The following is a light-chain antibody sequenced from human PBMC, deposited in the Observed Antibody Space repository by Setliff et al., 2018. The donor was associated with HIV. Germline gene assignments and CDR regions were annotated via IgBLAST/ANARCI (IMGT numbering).Light chain of an antibody. J-gene: IGLJ1*01. Sequence: QSVLTQSASVSGSPGQSITISCTGSSSDVGGYNYVSWFQQYPGKAPKLMIYEVNNRPSGVSDRFSGSKSGNTVSLTISGLQAEDEADYYCSSYTSSSTYVFGTGTKVTVL. CDR2: EVN. CDR1: SSDVGGYNY. V-gene: IGLV2-14*01. CDR3: SSYTSSSTYV.